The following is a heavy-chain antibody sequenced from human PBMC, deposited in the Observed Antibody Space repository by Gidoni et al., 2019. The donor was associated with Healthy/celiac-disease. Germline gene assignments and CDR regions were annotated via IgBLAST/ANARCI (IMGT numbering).Heavy chain of an antibody. CDR1: GFTFSSYS. CDR2: ISSSSSYI. V-gene: IGHV3-21*01. Sequence: EVQLVESGGGLVKPGGSLRLSCAASGFTFSSYSMNWVRQAPGKGLEWVSSISSSSSYIYYADSVKGRFTISRDNAKNSLYLQMNSLRAEDTAVYYCARDRVRGDNWFDPWGQGTLVTVSS. J-gene: IGHJ5*02. CDR3: ARDRVRGDNWFDP. D-gene: IGHD3-10*01.